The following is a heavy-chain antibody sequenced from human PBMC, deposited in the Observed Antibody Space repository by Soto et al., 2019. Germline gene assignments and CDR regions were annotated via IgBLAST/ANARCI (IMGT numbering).Heavy chain of an antibody. Sequence: QVQLVQSGAEVKKPGSSVKVSCKASGGTFSSYTISWVRQAPGQGLEWMGRISPILGIANYAQKFQGRVTITADKSTSTAYMELSSLRSEDTAVYYCAREWDVVVPAAREYYYYGMDVWGQGTTVTVSS. CDR3: AREWDVVVPAAREYYYYGMDV. J-gene: IGHJ6*02. V-gene: IGHV1-69*08. D-gene: IGHD2-2*01. CDR2: ISPILGIA. CDR1: GGTFSSYT.